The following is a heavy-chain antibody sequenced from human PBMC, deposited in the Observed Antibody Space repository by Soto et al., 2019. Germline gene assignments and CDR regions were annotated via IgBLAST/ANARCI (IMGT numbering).Heavy chain of an antibody. CDR1: GYTFTSYY. J-gene: IGHJ4*03. D-gene: IGHD3-22*01. CDR3: ARAHLDSWCYCDY. Sequence: QVQLVQPGAEVKKPGASVKVSCKASGYTFTSYYMHWVRQAPGQGLEWMGIINPSGGSTSYAQKLQGRVTMTRDTTTSTAYLYLSRLRSEDTAVYFCARAHLDSWCYCDYWGQGTLVTVSS. V-gene: IGHV1-46*04. CDR2: INPSGGST.